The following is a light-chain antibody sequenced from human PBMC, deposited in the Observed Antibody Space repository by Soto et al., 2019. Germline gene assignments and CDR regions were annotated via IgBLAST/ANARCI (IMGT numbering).Light chain of an antibody. CDR3: QQCGSSRT. CDR2: GAS. J-gene: IGKJ1*01. Sequence: EIVLTQSPGTLSLSPGERATLPCRASQSVSSSYLAWYQQKPGQAPRLLIYGASSRATGIPDRFSGSGSGTDFTLTISRLEPEDFAVYYCQQCGSSRTFGQGTKVDIK. CDR1: QSVSSSY. V-gene: IGKV3-20*01.